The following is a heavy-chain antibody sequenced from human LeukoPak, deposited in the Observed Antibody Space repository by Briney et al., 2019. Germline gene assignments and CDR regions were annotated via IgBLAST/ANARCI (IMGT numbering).Heavy chain of an antibody. CDR1: GYTFTSYG. Sequence: ASVKVSCKASGYTFTSYGISWVRQAPGQGLEWMGWISAYNGNTNYAQKLQGRVTMTTDTSTSTAYMELRSLRSDDTAVYYCARDPAKGYFDWLLSYGMDVWGQGTTVTVSS. D-gene: IGHD3-9*01. J-gene: IGHJ6*02. V-gene: IGHV1-18*01. CDR2: ISAYNGNT. CDR3: ARDPAKGYFDWLLSYGMDV.